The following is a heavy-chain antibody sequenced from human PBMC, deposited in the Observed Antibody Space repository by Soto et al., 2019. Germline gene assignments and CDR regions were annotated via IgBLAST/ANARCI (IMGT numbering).Heavy chain of an antibody. J-gene: IGHJ3*01. CDR3: ATWHELEHAYDV. Sequence: DVQLVESGGGLMQPGESLRLSCAASGLTVSGKKYVAWVRQAPGKGLEWVSALYDADGSFYADSVKGRFTTSSDSSKTTVYLQMNGLRPDDTAVYYCATWHELEHAYDVWGQGTTVTVSS. V-gene: IGHV3-53*01. CDR2: LYDADGS. D-gene: IGHD1-1*01. CDR1: GLTVSGKKY.